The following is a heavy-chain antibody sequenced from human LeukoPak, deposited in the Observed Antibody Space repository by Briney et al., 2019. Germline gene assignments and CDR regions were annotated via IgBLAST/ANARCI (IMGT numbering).Heavy chain of an antibody. Sequence: PSETLSLTCTVSGGSMSSYYWSWIGQPPGKGLEWIGYIYYSGSTKYNPSLKSRVTISVDTSKNQFSLKLSSVTAADTAVYYCARGARAGYSLEPFDYWGQGTLVTVSS. D-gene: IGHD5-24*01. V-gene: IGHV4-59*08. J-gene: IGHJ4*02. CDR3: ARGARAGYSLEPFDY. CDR1: GGSMSSYY. CDR2: IYYSGST.